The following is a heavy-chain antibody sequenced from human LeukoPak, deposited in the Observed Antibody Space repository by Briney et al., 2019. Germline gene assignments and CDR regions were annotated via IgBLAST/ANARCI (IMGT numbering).Heavy chain of an antibody. Sequence: PGGSLRLSCATSGFTFSSYTMNWVRQAPGKGLEWVSGISGSDGSTYYADSVKGRFTISRDNSKNALYLQTNSLRVEDTAVYYCAKDPPGAGPDFDCWGQGTLVTVSS. D-gene: IGHD6-19*01. J-gene: IGHJ4*02. CDR2: ISGSDGST. V-gene: IGHV3-23*01. CDR3: AKDPPGAGPDFDC. CDR1: GFTFSSYT.